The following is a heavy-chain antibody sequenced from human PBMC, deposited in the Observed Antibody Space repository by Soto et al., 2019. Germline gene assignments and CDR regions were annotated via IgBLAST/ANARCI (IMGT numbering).Heavy chain of an antibody. CDR1: GGSISSGGYY. J-gene: IGHJ5*02. CDR2: IYYSGST. Sequence: SSETLSLTCTVSGGSISSGGYYWSWIRQHPGKGLEWIGYIYYSGSTYYNPSLKSRVTISVDTSKNQFSLKLSSVTAADTAVYYCARVKNVVVPAASFDGWFDPWGQGTLVTVSS. CDR3: ARVKNVVVPAASFDGWFDP. V-gene: IGHV4-31*03. D-gene: IGHD2-2*01.